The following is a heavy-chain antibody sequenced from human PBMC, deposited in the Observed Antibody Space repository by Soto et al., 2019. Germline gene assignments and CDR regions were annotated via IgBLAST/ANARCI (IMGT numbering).Heavy chain of an antibody. CDR2: LYHSGST. Sequence: QLQLQESGSGLVKPSQTLSLTCAVSGGSISSGGNSWSWIRQPPGKGLEWIGYLYHSGSTYYNPSHKSRVTISVDRSNNQFSRKLSSVTAADTAVYYCARAGGLGAVAVDYWCQGTLVTVSS. D-gene: IGHD6-19*01. CDR3: ARAGGLGAVAVDY. V-gene: IGHV4-30-2*01. J-gene: IGHJ4*02. CDR1: GGSISSGGNS.